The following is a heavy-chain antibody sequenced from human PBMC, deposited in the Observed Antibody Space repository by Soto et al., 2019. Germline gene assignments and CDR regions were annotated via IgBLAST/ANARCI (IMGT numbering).Heavy chain of an antibody. D-gene: IGHD2-21*01. CDR3: ARGRIVASIHDAFEI. CDR2: ISAYNGKR. V-gene: IGHV1-18*01. Sequence: QGQLLQSGDEVKKPGASVRVSCRASGYDFTSYAISWVRQAPGQGMEGVSWISAYNGKRDTAQKFQGRVTMTLDTSTDTAHMELGDLTSADTAVYYCARGRIVASIHDAFEIWGQGTMVAVSS. J-gene: IGHJ3*02. CDR1: GYDFTSYA.